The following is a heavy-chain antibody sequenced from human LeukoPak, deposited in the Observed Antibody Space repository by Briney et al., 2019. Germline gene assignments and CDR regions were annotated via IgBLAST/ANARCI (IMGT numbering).Heavy chain of an antibody. CDR2: IYSGGST. CDR1: GLTVSSNY. Sequence: GGSLRLSCAASGLTVSSNYMSWVRQAPGKGLKWVSVIYSGGSTYYADSVKGRFTISRDNSKNTLYLQMNSLRAEDTAVYYCARDDIAVAGFDYWGQGTLVTVSS. J-gene: IGHJ4*02. D-gene: IGHD6-19*01. V-gene: IGHV3-53*01. CDR3: ARDDIAVAGFDY.